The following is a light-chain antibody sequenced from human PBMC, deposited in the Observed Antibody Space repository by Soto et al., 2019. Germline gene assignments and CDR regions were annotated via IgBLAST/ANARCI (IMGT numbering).Light chain of an antibody. J-gene: IGKJ1*01. CDR2: GAS. CDR1: QSVGTN. Sequence: EIVMTQSPATLSMSPGERATLSCRASQSVGTNVAWFQQKPGQPPRLLMYGASTWASGIPVRFSGSGSGTDFTLTISSLQSEDFAIYYCQQYNTWTWTFGQGTKWIS. V-gene: IGKV3-15*01. CDR3: QQYNTWTWT.